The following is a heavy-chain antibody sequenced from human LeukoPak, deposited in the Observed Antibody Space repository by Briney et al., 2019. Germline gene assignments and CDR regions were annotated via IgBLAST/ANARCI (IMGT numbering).Heavy chain of an antibody. V-gene: IGHV4-34*01. CDR1: GGSFRGYY. J-gene: IGHJ4*02. CDR2: ISHSGST. CDR3: ARGGIATPGVGGYFDY. D-gene: IGHD6-13*01. Sequence: SETLSLTCAVYGGSFRGYYWSWIRQPPGKGLEWIGEISHSGSTNHNPSLKSRVSISEDTSKSRFSLKLSAVTAADTALYYCARGGIATPGVGGYFDYWGQGIFVTVSS.